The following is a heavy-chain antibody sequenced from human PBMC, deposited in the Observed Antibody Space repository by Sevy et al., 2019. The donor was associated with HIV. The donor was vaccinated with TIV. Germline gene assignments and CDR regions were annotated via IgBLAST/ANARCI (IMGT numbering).Heavy chain of an antibody. CDR3: ARDFRIAPGPSHPINF. J-gene: IGHJ4*02. CDR1: GFTFSSYW. V-gene: IGHV3-7*01. Sequence: GGSLRLSCAASGFTFSSYWMNWVRQAPGKGLEWVANIKQDGSEKYYVDSVRGRFTISRDNAKNSLHLQMNSLRAEDTAVYYCARDFRIAPGPSHPINFWGQGTLVTVSS. CDR2: IKQDGSEK. D-gene: IGHD6-6*01.